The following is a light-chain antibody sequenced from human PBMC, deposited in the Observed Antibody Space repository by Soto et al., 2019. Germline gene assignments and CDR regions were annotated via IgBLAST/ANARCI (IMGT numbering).Light chain of an antibody. V-gene: IGLV4-69*01. CDR3: QIWGTGTYVV. Sequence: HLVLTQSPSASASLGASVKLTCTLSSGHSSYAIAWHQQQPEKGPRYLMKLNSDGSHSKGDGIPDRFSGSSSGAERYLTISSLQSEDEADYYCQIWGTGTYVVFGGGTKVTVL. CDR2: LNSDGSH. J-gene: IGLJ2*01. CDR1: SGHSSYA.